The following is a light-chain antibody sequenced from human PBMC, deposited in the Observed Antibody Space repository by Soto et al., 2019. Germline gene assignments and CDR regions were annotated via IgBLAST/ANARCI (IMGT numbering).Light chain of an antibody. CDR1: QSVTSDY. CDR2: AAS. Sequence: EIVLTQSPGTQSLSPGERATLSCRASQSVTSDYLAWYQQRPGQAPRLLIFAASTRATGIPDRFSGGGSETEFTLTISRLEHEGSAVYYCQQYGISRTFGQGTKVEIK. J-gene: IGKJ1*01. CDR3: QQYGISRT. V-gene: IGKV3-20*01.